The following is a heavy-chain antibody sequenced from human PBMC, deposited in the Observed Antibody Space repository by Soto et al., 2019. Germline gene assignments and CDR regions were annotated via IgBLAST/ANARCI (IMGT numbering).Heavy chain of an antibody. J-gene: IGHJ5*02. D-gene: IGHD5-12*01. Sequence: GGTLRLSCAAFGFTFSTNSMAWVHQTPGKELEWVSGLSVGGDRTFYLESVKDRFTISSDTSKNVVYLQMNSLRADDSAVYFCAKWDGYGESWGQGTLVTVSS. V-gene: IGHV3-23*01. CDR3: AKWDGYGES. CDR1: GFTFSTNS. CDR2: LSVGGDRT.